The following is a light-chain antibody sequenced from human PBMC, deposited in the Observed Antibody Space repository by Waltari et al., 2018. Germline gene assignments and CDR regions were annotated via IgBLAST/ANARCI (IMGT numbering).Light chain of an antibody. J-gene: IGKJ1*01. CDR2: WAS. V-gene: IGKV4-1*01. Sequence: DIVMTQSPDSLAVSLGERATINCKSSQSVLYSSNNKYYLAWYQQKPGKPSKLLIYWASTRESGVPDRFSGSGSGTDFTLTISSLQAEDVAVYYCQQYYATLAWTFGQGTKVEIK. CDR1: QSVLYSSNNKYY. CDR3: QQYYATLAWT.